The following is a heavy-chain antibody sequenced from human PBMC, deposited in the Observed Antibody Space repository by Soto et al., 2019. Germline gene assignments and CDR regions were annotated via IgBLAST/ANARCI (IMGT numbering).Heavy chain of an antibody. Sequence: PGESLKIPCEGSGYNFANYWIGWVRLMPGKGLEWIGIIYPRDSDTTYNPSFEGQVTMSVDRSLNTAYLQWSSLKASDSGIYYCARRMGPSIGWFDPWGQGTLVTVSS. CDR2: IYPRDSDT. J-gene: IGHJ5*02. CDR1: GYNFANYW. D-gene: IGHD2-15*01. CDR3: ARRMGPSIGWFDP. V-gene: IGHV5-51*01.